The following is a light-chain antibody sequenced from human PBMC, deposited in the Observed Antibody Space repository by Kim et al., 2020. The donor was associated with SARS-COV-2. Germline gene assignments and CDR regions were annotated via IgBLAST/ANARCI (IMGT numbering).Light chain of an antibody. CDR2: QIS. CDR3: QQYIAYPWT. Sequence: ASVGDRVTITCRASQSISKWLAWYQHKPGKAPYLLMYQISRLASGVPSRFSGSESGTEFTLTISSLQPDDYAIYYCQQYIAYPWTFGQGTKVDIK. J-gene: IGKJ1*01. V-gene: IGKV1-5*03. CDR1: QSISKW.